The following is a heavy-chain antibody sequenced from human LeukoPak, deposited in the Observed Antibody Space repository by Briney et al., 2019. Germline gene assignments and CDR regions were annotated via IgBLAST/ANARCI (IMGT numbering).Heavy chain of an antibody. CDR1: GASVSSASY. Sequence: SETLSLTCTVSGASVSSASYWSWIRQPPGKGVEWIAHIYNGVNTNYNPSLKSRVTISVDTSKNQFSLRLNSETAADTAVYYCARSRAFNSGAFDPWGQGSLVTVSS. CDR3: ARSRAFNSGAFDP. V-gene: IGHV4-61*01. J-gene: IGHJ5*02. D-gene: IGHD1-26*01. CDR2: IYNGVNT.